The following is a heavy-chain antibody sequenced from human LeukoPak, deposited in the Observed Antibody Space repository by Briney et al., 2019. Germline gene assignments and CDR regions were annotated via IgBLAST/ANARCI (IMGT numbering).Heavy chain of an antibody. Sequence: GASVKVSCKASGYTFTSYDISGVRQAAGQGLEWMGWMNPNSGNTGYAQKFKGRVTMTGNTSINTAYMEPSSLRSEDTAVYYCARGLRDSSGREYFQHWGQGTLVTVSS. CDR1: GYTFTSYD. V-gene: IGHV1-8*01. CDR3: ARGLRDSSGREYFQH. D-gene: IGHD3-22*01. CDR2: MNPNSGNT. J-gene: IGHJ1*01.